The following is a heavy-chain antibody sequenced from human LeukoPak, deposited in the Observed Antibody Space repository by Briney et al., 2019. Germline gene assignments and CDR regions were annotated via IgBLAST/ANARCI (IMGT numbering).Heavy chain of an antibody. Sequence: GGSLRLSCAASGFTFDDYAMHWVRQAPGKGLEWVSGISWNSGSIGYADSVKGRFIISRDNAKNSLYLQMNSLRAEDTALYYCAAQEGDWGQGTLVTVSS. V-gene: IGHV3-9*01. CDR3: AAQEGD. CDR1: GFTFDDYA. J-gene: IGHJ4*02. D-gene: IGHD1-26*01. CDR2: ISWNSGSI.